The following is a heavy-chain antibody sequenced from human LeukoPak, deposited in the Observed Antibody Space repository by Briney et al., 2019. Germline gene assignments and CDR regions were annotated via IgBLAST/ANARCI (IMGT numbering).Heavy chain of an antibody. V-gene: IGHV3-11*01. J-gene: IGHJ4*02. CDR3: ARDLAPGIAAAGTVDY. D-gene: IGHD6-13*01. CDR1: GFTFSDYY. CDR2: ISSSGSTI. Sequence: GGSLRLSCAASGFTFSDYYMSWIRQAPGKGLEWVSYISSSGSTIYYADSVKGRFTISRDNAKNSLYLQMNSLRAEDTAVYYCARDLAPGIAAAGTVDYWGQGTLVTVSS.